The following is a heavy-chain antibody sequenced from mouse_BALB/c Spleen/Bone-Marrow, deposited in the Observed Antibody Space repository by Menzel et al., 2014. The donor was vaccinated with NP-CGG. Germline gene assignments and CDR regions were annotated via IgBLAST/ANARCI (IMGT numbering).Heavy chain of an antibody. CDR2: IRNKAYSYTT. V-gene: IGHV7-3*02. CDR1: GFTFIDHY. CDR3: ARFPMDY. J-gene: IGHJ4*01. Sequence: EVQLVESGGGLVQPGGSLRLSCTTSGFTFIDHYMSWVRQPPGKALEWLGFIRNKAYSYTTEYSASVKGRFTISRDNSQSILYLQMNTLRAEDSATYYCARFPMDYWGQGTSVTVSS.